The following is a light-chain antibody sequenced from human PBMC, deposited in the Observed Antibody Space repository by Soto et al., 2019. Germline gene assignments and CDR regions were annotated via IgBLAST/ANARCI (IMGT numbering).Light chain of an antibody. V-gene: IGKV1-9*01. CDR2: AAS. Sequence: DIQLTQSPSFLSASVGDRVTITCRASQGISTFLAWYQQKPGKAPKLLIYAASILQSGVPSRFRGSGSGTDFTLTISRLQPEDFATYFCQPINSYPLTLAGGTKVDIK. CDR3: QPINSYPLT. J-gene: IGKJ4*01. CDR1: QGISTF.